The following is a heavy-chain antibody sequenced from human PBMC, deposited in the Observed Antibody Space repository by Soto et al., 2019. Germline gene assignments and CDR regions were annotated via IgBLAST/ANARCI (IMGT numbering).Heavy chain of an antibody. CDR1: GFTFSDYA. D-gene: IGHD5-12*01. V-gene: IGHV3-30*18. Sequence: QVQLVESGGGVVQPGRSLRLSCAGSGFTFSDYAMHWVRQAPGKGLEWVAVVSYDGSKRYYADSVKGRFTIPRDNSKTTLYLQMNSLRVEDTSVYYCAKGMGGFANKFYAMDVWGQGTTVTVSS. CDR3: AKGMGGFANKFYAMDV. J-gene: IGHJ6*01. CDR2: VSYDGSKR.